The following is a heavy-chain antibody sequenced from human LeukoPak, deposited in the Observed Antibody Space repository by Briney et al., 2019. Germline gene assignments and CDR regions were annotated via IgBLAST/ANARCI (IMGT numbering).Heavy chain of an antibody. Sequence: GGSLRLSRAASRFTLSRHAMSWVRQAPGKGLEWVSAISGSGGSTYYADSVKGRFTISKDNSNITLDLQMNSLRAEDTAVYCCAKAYGSGSYNLWGKETRVTVPS. CDR3: AKAYGSGSYNL. V-gene: IGHV3-23*01. CDR2: ISGSGGST. D-gene: IGHD3-10*01. CDR1: RFTLSRHA. J-gene: IGHJ4*02.